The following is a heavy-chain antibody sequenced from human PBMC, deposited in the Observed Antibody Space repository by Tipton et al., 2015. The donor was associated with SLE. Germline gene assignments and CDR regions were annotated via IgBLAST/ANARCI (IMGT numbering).Heavy chain of an antibody. V-gene: IGHV4-4*02. CDR1: GGSISSSNW. CDR2: INHSGST. J-gene: IGHJ4*02. CDR3: ARQGAVAGFDY. Sequence: TLSLTCAVSGGSISSSNWWSWVRQPPGKGLEWIGEINHSGSTNYNPSLKSRVTISVDTSKNQFSLKLSSVTAADTAVYYCARQGAVAGFDYWGQGTLVTVSS. D-gene: IGHD6-19*01.